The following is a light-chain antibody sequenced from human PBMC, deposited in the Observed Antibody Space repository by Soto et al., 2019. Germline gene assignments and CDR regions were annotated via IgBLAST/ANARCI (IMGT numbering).Light chain of an antibody. Sequence: DIQMTQSPSSLSASVGDRVTITCRASQSLSSYLNWYQQKPGKAPKLLIYAASSLQSGVPSRFSGSGSGTDFTLTISSMQPEDFATYDWQQSYSTLLTFGGGTKVEIK. V-gene: IGKV1-39*01. CDR3: QQSYSTLLT. J-gene: IGKJ4*01. CDR1: QSLSSY. CDR2: AAS.